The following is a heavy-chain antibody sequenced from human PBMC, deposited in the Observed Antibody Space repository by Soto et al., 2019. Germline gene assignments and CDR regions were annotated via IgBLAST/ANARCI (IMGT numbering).Heavy chain of an antibody. CDR3: VRSWAY. V-gene: IGHV3-23*01. J-gene: IGHJ4*02. Sequence: EVQLLESGGGLVQPGGSLRLSCAASGFTFSNYGMNWVRLAPGEGLEWVSTVSPAGTPFYADSVRGRFTISRDNSKSSVDLQMSGMRVDDKAIYDCVRSWAYWGRGTVVTVSS. CDR2: VSPAGTP. CDR1: GFTFSNYG. D-gene: IGHD6-13*01.